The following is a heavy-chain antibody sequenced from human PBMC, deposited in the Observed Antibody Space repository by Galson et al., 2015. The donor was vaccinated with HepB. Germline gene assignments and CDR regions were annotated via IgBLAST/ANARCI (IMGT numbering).Heavy chain of an antibody. CDR1: GYTFTSYD. Sequence: SVKVSCKASGYTFTSYDINWVRQATGQGLEWMGWMNPNSGNTGYAQKFQGRVTMTRNTSISTAYMELSSLRSEDTAVYYCARGQLGYCSSTSCFFYYYYYYMDVWGKGTTVTVSS. D-gene: IGHD2-2*01. V-gene: IGHV1-8*01. CDR3: ARGQLGYCSSTSCFFYYYYYYMDV. CDR2: MNPNSGNT. J-gene: IGHJ6*03.